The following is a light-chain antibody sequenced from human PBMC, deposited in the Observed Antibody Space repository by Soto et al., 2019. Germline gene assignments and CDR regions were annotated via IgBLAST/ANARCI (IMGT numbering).Light chain of an antibody. CDR1: SSDVGNYNY. V-gene: IGLV2-14*03. J-gene: IGLJ1*01. Sequence: QSVLTQPASVSGSPGQSITISCTGTSSDVGNYNYVSWHQHHPGKAPKLMINDVSNRPPGVSSRFSGSKSGNTASLTISGLQAEDEADYYCSPYTSSDTYVFGTGTKVTVL. CDR2: DVS. CDR3: SPYTSSDTYV.